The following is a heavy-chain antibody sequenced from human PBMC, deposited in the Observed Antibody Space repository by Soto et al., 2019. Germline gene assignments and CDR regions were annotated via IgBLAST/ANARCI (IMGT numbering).Heavy chain of an antibody. J-gene: IGHJ3*02. D-gene: IGHD3-22*01. CDR1: GDSISSGDYY. CDR2: IYYSGNT. CDR3: ARGLISGYWAGDAFDI. Sequence: PSETLSLTCTVSGDSISSGDYYWSWIRQPPGKGLEWIGCIYYSGNTYYNPSLKRRFSISVDTSKNQFSLKLSSVTAADTAVYYCARGLISGYWAGDAFDIWGQGTMVTVSS. V-gene: IGHV4-30-4*02.